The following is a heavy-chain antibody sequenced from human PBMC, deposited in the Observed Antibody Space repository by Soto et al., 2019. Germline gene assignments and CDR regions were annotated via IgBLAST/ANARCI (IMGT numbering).Heavy chain of an antibody. CDR3: ARVYYDYIWGFDY. V-gene: IGHV4-39*01. CDR1: GGSISSSSYY. CDR2: IYYSGST. J-gene: IGHJ4*02. Sequence: QLQLQESGPGLVKPSETLSLTCTVSGGSISSSSYYWGWIRQPPGKGLEWIGSIYYSGSTYYNPSLQSRVTISVDTSKNQFSLKLSSVTAADTAVYYCARVYYDYIWGFDYWGQGTLVTVSS. D-gene: IGHD3-16*01.